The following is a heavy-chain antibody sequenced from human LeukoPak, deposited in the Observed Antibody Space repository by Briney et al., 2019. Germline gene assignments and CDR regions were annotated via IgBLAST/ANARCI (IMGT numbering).Heavy chain of an antibody. CDR3: AKGNIDTTFDY. V-gene: IGHV3-23*01. CDR2: ISGSGGST. D-gene: IGHD2/OR15-2a*01. CDR1: GFTVSSNY. Sequence: GGSLRLSCAASGFTVSSNYMSWVRQAPGKGLEWVSAISGSGGSTYYADSVKGRFTISRDNSKNTLYLQMNSLRAEDTAVYYCAKGNIDTTFDYWGQGTLVTVSS. J-gene: IGHJ4*02.